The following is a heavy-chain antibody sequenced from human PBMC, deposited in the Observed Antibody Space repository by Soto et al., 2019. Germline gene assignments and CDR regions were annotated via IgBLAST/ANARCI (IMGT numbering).Heavy chain of an antibody. Sequence: GWSLRLSCAASGFTFSSYWMSWVRQAPGKGLEWVANIKQDGSEKYYVDSVKGRFTISRDNAKNSLYLQMNSLRAEDTAVYYCARVVIAARPCWFDPWGQGNLVTVS. CDR3: ARVVIAARPCWFDP. J-gene: IGHJ5*02. CDR2: IKQDGSEK. D-gene: IGHD6-6*01. CDR1: GFTFSSYW. V-gene: IGHV3-7*01.